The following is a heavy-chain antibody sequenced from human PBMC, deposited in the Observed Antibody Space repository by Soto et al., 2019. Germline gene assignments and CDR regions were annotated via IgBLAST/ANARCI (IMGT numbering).Heavy chain of an antibody. CDR1: EFTFSSYS. CDR2: VNGCGDIP. J-gene: IGHJ6*02. V-gene: IGHV3-23*01. Sequence: EVQLLESGGGLVQPGGSLRLSCAASEFTFSSYSMIWVRQAPGKGLEWVSGVNGCGDIPYYAESVKGRFTISRDNSKNTLYLQMNTLRAEDTAVFYCARGHFGVTMDVWGQGTTVTVSS. CDR3: ARGHFGVTMDV. D-gene: IGHD3-3*01.